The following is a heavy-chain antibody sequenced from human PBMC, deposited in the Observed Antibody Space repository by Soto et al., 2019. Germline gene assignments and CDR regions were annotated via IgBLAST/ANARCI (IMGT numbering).Heavy chain of an antibody. CDR1: GFTFSSYS. V-gene: IGHV3-21*01. J-gene: IGHJ4*02. CDR3: ARGYYDILTGPYYFDY. D-gene: IGHD3-9*01. CDR2: ISSSSSYI. Sequence: PGGSLRLSCAASGFTFSSYSINWVRQAPGKGLEWVSSISSSSSYIYYADSVKGRFTISRDNAKNSLYLQMNSLRAEDTAVYYCARGYYDILTGPYYFDYWGQGTLVTVSS.